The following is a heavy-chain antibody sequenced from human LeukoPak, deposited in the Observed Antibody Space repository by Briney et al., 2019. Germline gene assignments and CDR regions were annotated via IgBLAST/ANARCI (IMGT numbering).Heavy chain of an antibody. D-gene: IGHD3-9*01. Sequence: GGSLRLSCAASGFTFSSYATSWVRQAPGKGLEWVSAISGSGGSTYYADSVKGRFTISRDNSKNTLYLQMNSLRAEDTAVYYCAKQGIGDVDILTGPSRGFDYWGQGTLVTVSS. CDR2: ISGSGGST. CDR1: GFTFSSYA. CDR3: AKQGIGDVDILTGPSRGFDY. J-gene: IGHJ4*02. V-gene: IGHV3-23*01.